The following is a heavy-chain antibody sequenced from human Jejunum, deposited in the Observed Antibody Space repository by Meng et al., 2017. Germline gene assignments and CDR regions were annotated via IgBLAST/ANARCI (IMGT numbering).Heavy chain of an antibody. V-gene: IGHV4-39*07. CDR2: IYYSGSR. J-gene: IGHJ4*02. CDR1: GASISSRSYY. Sequence: QLQLQESCPGLVKPSETLSLTCTVSGASISSRSYYWGWIRRPPGKGLEWIGSIYYSGSRYYNPSLKSRATISIDTSKNQFSLRLTSVTAADTAVYYCVREKRRTYYFDYWGQGTLVTVSS. D-gene: IGHD3-16*01. CDR3: VREKRRTYYFDY.